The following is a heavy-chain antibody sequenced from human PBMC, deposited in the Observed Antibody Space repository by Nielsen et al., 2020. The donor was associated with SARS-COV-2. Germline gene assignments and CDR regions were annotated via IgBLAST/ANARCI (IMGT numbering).Heavy chain of an antibody. Sequence: SVKVSCKASGGTFSSYAISWVRQAPGQGLEWMGRIIPILGIANYAQKFQGRVTITADKSTSTAYMELSSLRSEDTAVYYCARNSGYFDWLLYAASDSAFDIWGQGTMVTVSS. V-gene: IGHV1-69*04. J-gene: IGHJ3*02. CDR1: GGTFSSYA. CDR2: IIPILGIA. D-gene: IGHD3-9*01. CDR3: ARNSGYFDWLLYAASDSAFDI.